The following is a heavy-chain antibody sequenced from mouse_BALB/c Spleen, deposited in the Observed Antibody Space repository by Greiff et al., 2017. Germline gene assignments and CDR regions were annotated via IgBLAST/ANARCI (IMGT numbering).Heavy chain of an antibody. CDR2: ISSGGSYT. CDR3: ARRGDGYSFFDY. D-gene: IGHD2-3*01. V-gene: IGHV5-9-3*01. J-gene: IGHJ2*01. Sequence: EVNVVESGGGLVQPGGSRKLSCAASGFTFSSYAMSWVRQTPEKRLEWVATISSGGSYTYYPDSVKGRFTISRDNAKNTLYLQMSSLRSEDTAMYYCARRGDGYSFFDYWGQGTTLTVSS. CDR1: GFTFSSYA.